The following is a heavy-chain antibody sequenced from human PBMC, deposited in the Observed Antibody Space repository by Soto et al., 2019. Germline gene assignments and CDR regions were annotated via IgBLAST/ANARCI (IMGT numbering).Heavy chain of an antibody. CDR3: ARSYSSGWYGIPTFDY. J-gene: IGHJ4*02. CDR1: GFTVSSNY. V-gene: IGHV3-53*01. Sequence: GGSLRLSXAASGFTVSSNYMSWVRQAPGKGLEWVSVIYSGGSTYYADSVKGRFTISRDNSKNTLYLQMNSLRAEDTAVYYCARSYSSGWYGIPTFDYWGQGTLVTVSS. CDR2: IYSGGST. D-gene: IGHD6-19*01.